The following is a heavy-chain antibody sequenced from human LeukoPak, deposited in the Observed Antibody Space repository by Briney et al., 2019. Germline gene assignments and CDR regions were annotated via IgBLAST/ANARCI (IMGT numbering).Heavy chain of an antibody. CDR2: MNPNSGNT. Sequence: ASVKVSCKASGGTFSSNAISWVRQAPGQGLEWMGWMNPNSGNTGYAQKFQGRVTMTRNTSISTAYMELSSLRSEDTAVYYCASGSSSWYDRFFDYWGQGTLVTVSS. J-gene: IGHJ4*02. CDR1: GGTFSSNA. D-gene: IGHD6-13*01. CDR3: ASGSSSWYDRFFDY. V-gene: IGHV1-8*02.